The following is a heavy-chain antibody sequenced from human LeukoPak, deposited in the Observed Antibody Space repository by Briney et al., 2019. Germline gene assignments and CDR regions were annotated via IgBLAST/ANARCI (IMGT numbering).Heavy chain of an antibody. D-gene: IGHD4-11*01. Sequence: GGSLRLSCAASGFTFGDYWMHWVRQAPGKGLVWVSRIISDGSSASYADSVKGRFAMSRDNAKNTLHLQMNSLRVEDTAVYYCVRDSNYHPDCWGQGTLVTVSS. V-gene: IGHV3-74*01. CDR3: VRDSNYHPDC. CDR1: GFTFGDYW. J-gene: IGHJ4*02. CDR2: IISDGSSA.